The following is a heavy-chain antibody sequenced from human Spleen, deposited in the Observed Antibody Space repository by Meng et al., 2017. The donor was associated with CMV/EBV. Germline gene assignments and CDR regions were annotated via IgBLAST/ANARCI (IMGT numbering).Heavy chain of an antibody. J-gene: IGHJ4*02. CDR2: ISTGGGST. V-gene: IGHV3-23*01. CDR1: GFTFSSYV. Sequence: GFTFSSYVMSWVRQDPGKGLEWVSAISTGGGSTYYADSVKGRFTISRDNSKNTLYLQLNSLRAEDTAVYYCAKRPGSGYYSKYYFDYWGQGALVTVSS. CDR3: AKRPGSGYYSKYYFDY. D-gene: IGHD3-3*01.